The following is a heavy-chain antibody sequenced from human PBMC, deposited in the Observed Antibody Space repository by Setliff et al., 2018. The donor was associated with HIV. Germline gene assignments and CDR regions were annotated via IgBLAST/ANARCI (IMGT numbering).Heavy chain of an antibody. V-gene: IGHV4-59*01. CDR2: IYYNGDT. J-gene: IGHJ4*02. D-gene: IGHD4-17*01. Sequence: SETLSLTSTVSGGSMTGYFWNWIRQSPGKGLEWIGYIYYNGDTNYNPTLNSRGTISVDTSKNQFSLKLTSVTAADTAVYYCAREIYGGNSRPFDYWGPGTLVTVSS. CDR3: AREIYGGNSRPFDY. CDR1: GGSMTGYF.